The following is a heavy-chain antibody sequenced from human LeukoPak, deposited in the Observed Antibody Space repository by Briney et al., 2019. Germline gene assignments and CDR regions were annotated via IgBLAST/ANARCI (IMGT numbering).Heavy chain of an antibody. V-gene: IGHV3-30*02. D-gene: IGHD6-13*01. CDR2: IRYDGSYK. J-gene: IGHJ4*02. Sequence: GGSLRLSCAASGFTFSNYGMHWVRQAPGKGLEWVAFIRYDGSYKYYADSMKGRFTVSRDNSKNTLYLQMNSLRAEDTAVYYCAKSADIAAAGNFDYCGQGTLGTVSS. CDR3: AKSADIAAAGNFDY. CDR1: GFTFSNYG.